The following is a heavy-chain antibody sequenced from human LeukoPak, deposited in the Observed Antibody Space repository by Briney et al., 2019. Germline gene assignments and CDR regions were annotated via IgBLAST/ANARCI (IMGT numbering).Heavy chain of an antibody. CDR2: VSSDGSVE. CDR1: TFTFSNYG. V-gene: IGHV3-30*18. J-gene: IGHJ4*02. Sequence: PGGSLRLSCAASTFTFSNYGMQWVRQAPGKGLEWVAVVSSDGSVEYYGDSVKGRFTISRDNTKNSLYLQMNSLRVEDTAVYYCAKEGRSLQTYWGQGTLVTVSS. D-gene: IGHD5-24*01. CDR3: AKEGRSLQTY.